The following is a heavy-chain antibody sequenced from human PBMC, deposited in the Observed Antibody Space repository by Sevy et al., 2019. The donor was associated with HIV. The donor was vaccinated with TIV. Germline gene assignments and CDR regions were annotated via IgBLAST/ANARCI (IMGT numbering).Heavy chain of an antibody. CDR1: GFTFSSYA. D-gene: IGHD3-10*01. CDR2: ISYDGSNK. Sequence: LSLTCAASGFTFSSYAMHWVRQAPGKGLEWVAVISYDGSNKYYADSVKGRFTISRDNSKNTLYLQMNSLRAEDTAVYYCARVPTMVRGVIDYWGQGTLVTVSS. CDR3: ARVPTMVRGVIDY. V-gene: IGHV3-30*04. J-gene: IGHJ4*02.